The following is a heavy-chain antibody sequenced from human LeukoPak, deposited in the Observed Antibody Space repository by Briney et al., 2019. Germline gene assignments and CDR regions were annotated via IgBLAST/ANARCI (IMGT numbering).Heavy chain of an antibody. CDR3: ARSFPPKYSSSPGYFDY. CDR2: IYHSGST. J-gene: IGHJ4*02. CDR1: GYSISSGYY. D-gene: IGHD6-6*01. Sequence: SETLSLTCTVSGYSISSGYYWGWIRQPPGKGLEWIGSIYHSGSTYYNPSLKSRVTISVDTSKNQFSLKLSSVTAADTAVYYCARSFPPKYSSSPGYFDYWGQGTLVTVSS. V-gene: IGHV4-38-2*02.